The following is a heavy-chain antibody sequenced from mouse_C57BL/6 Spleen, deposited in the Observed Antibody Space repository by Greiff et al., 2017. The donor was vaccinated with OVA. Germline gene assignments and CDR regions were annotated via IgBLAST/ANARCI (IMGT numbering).Heavy chain of an antibody. Sequence: EVQRVESGPGLVKPSQSLSLTCSVTGYSITSGYYWNWIRQFPGNKLEWMGYISYDGSNNYNPSLKNRISITRDTSKNQFFLKLNSVTTEDTATYYCADYYGSSPWYFDVWGTGTTVTVSS. D-gene: IGHD1-1*01. J-gene: IGHJ1*03. CDR2: ISYDGSN. CDR3: ADYYGSSPWYFDV. CDR1: GYSITSGYY. V-gene: IGHV3-6*01.